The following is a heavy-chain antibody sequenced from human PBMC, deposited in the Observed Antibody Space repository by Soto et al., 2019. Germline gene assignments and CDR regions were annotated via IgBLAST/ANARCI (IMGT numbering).Heavy chain of an antibody. CDR2: IIPSFGTA. CDR3: ARPKRGGVCRSGYYFDY. D-gene: IGHD3-3*01. CDR1: GGTFSRYA. Sequence: QVQLVQAGAEVKKPGSSVKVSCKASGGTFSRYAIRWVRQAPGQGLEWMGGIIPSFGTANYAQKFQGRVTITADESTSTAYMELRSLRSEDTAVYYCARPKRGGVCRSGYYFDYWGQGPLVTVSS. V-gene: IGHV1-69*01. J-gene: IGHJ4*02.